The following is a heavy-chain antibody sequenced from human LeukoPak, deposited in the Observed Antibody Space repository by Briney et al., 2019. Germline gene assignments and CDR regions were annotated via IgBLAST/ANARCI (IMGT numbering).Heavy chain of an antibody. V-gene: IGHV5-51*01. J-gene: IGHJ6*02. CDR1: GSIFTSYW. D-gene: IGHD6-19*01. CDR3: ARLQNDGAGTEDYYYYYGMDV. CDR2: IYPGDSDT. Sequence: GGSLQISCEGPGSIFTSYWIGGVRQLPGKGLEGMGIIYPGDSDTRYSPSFQGQVTISADKSISTAYLQWSSLKASDTAMYYCARLQNDGAGTEDYYYYYGMDVWGQGTTVTVSS.